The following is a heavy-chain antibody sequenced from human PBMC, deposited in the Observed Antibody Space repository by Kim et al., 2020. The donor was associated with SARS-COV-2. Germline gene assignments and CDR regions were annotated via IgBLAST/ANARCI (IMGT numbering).Heavy chain of an antibody. V-gene: IGHV4-31*03. CDR3: ARVETIFTVTTH. Sequence: SETLSLTCTVSGGSISSGGYYWSWIRQHPGKGLEWIGYIYYSGSTYYNPSLKSRVTISVDTSKNQFSLKLSSVTAADTAVYYCARVETIFTVTTHWGQGTLVTVSS. CDR2: IYYSGST. J-gene: IGHJ4*02. D-gene: IGHD4-17*01. CDR1: GGSISSGGYY.